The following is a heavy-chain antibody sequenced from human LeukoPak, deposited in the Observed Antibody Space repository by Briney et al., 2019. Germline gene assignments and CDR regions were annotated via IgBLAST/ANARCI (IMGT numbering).Heavy chain of an antibody. V-gene: IGHV3-21*01. CDR3: ARIRMEYCGGDCSAGAFDI. J-gene: IGHJ3*02. D-gene: IGHD2-21*02. CDR2: ISSSSSYI. CDR1: GFTFNSYS. Sequence: GGSLRLSCAASGFTFNSYSMNWVRQAPGKGLEWVSSISSSSSYIYYADSVKGRFTISRDNAKNSLYLQMNSLRAEDTAVYYCARIRMEYCGGDCSAGAFDIWGQGTMVTVSS.